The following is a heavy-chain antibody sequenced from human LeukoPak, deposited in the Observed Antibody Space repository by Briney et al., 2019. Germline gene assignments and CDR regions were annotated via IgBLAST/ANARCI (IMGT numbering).Heavy chain of an antibody. D-gene: IGHD5-24*01. Sequence: HPGGSLRLSCAVSGSTFSSYAMGWVRQAPGKGLEWVAGITYNGDDRNYADSVKGRFTISRDNSKSTLDLQMNSLRAEDTALYYCARDGSWGWAQYDHWGQGILVTVSS. CDR3: ARDGSWGWAQYDH. J-gene: IGHJ4*02. V-gene: IGHV3-23*01. CDR2: ITYNGDDR. CDR1: GSTFSSYA.